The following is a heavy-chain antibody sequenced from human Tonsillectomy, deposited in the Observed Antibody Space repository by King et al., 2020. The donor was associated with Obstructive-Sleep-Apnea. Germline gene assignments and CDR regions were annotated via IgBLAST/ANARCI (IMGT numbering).Heavy chain of an antibody. V-gene: IGHV1-18*04. D-gene: IGHD1-26*01. Sequence: VQLVESGAEVKKPGASVKVSCKASGYTFTSFGINWVRQAPGQGLEWMGWISTYSGDTSFAQKHQGRVTMTTDTSTGTAYMELRSLRSDDTAVYYCARGGRFSGSYYSDNWGQGTLVIVSS. J-gene: IGHJ4*02. CDR3: ARGGRFSGSYYSDN. CDR1: GYTFTSFG. CDR2: ISTYSGDT.